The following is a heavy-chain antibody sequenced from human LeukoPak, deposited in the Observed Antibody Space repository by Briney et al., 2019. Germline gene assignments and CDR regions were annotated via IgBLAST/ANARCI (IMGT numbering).Heavy chain of an antibody. J-gene: IGHJ3*01. CDR2: ITGSGGT. CDR3: GQDPNGDYLGAFDF. CDR1: GLTFSNYA. Sequence: GGSLRLSCAASGLTFSNYALVWVRQAPGKRLEWVSAITGSGGTVYADSVKGRFTISRDNSKNTLYLQMNSLRAEDTAVYYCGQDPNGDYLGAFDFWGQGTRDSVSS. D-gene: IGHD4-17*01. V-gene: IGHV3-23*01.